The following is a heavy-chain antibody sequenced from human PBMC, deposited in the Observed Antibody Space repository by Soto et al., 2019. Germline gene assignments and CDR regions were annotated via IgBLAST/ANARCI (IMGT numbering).Heavy chain of an antibody. J-gene: IGHJ6*02. V-gene: IGHV3-13*01. CDR3: ARDTPIAVAGTGGYGMDV. CDR1: GFTFISYD. CDR2: IGTAGDT. Sequence: GGSLRLSCAASGFTFISYDIHFFRQATLKCLEWVSAIGTAGDTYYPGSVKGRFTISRENAKNSLYLQMNSLRAGDTAVYYCARDTPIAVAGTGGYGMDVWGQGTTVTVSS. D-gene: IGHD6-19*01.